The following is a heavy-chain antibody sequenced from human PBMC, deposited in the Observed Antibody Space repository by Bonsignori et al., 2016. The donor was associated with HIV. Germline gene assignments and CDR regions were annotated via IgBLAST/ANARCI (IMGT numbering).Heavy chain of an antibody. Sequence: WIRQPPGKGLEWVAVISYDGRNKYHADSVKGRFTISRDNSKNTLYLQMNSLRAEDTAVYYCARDTHIVVVAAAMPVDWGQGTLVTVSS. CDR2: ISYDGRNK. V-gene: IGHV3-30*04. J-gene: IGHJ4*02. D-gene: IGHD2-2*01. CDR3: ARDTHIVVVAAAMPVD.